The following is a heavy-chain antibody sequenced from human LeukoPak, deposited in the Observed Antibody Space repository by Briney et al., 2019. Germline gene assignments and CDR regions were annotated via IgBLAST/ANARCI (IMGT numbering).Heavy chain of an antibody. D-gene: IGHD2-2*01. CDR2: INPNSGGT. Sequence: ASVKVSCKASGYTFTGYYMHWVRQAPGQGLEWMGRINPNSGGTNYAQKFQGRVTMTRDTSISTAYMELSRLRSDDTAVYYCARLGYCSSTRCYDMGYWGQGTLVTVSS. CDR1: GYTFTGYY. CDR3: ARLGYCSSTRCYDMGY. V-gene: IGHV1-2*06. J-gene: IGHJ4*02.